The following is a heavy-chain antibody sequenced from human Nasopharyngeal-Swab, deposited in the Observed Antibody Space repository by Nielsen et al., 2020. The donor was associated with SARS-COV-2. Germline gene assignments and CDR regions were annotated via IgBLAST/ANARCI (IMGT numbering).Heavy chain of an antibody. CDR3: ARDLEDGYNLLSPGDY. V-gene: IGHV1-69*13. Sequence: SVKVSCKASGGTFSSYAISWVRQAPGQGLEWMGGIIPIFGTANYAQKFQGRATITADESTSTAYMELSSLRSEDTAVYYCARDLEDGYNLLSPGDYWGQGTLVTVSS. CDR1: GGTFSSYA. D-gene: IGHD5-24*01. CDR2: IIPIFGTA. J-gene: IGHJ4*02.